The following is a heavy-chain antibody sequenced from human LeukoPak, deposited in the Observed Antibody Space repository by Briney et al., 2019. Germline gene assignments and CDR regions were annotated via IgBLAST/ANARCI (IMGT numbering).Heavy chain of an antibody. V-gene: IGHV1-3*01. D-gene: IGHD4-17*01. CDR3: ARDAPEEDYGDYLLVY. J-gene: IGHJ4*02. CDR2: TNAGNGNT. Sequence: ASVKVSCKASGYTFTSYAMHWVRQAPGQRLEWMGWTNAGNGNTKYSQKFQGRVTITRDTSASTAYMELSSLRSEDTAVYYCARDAPEEDYGDYLLVYWGQGTLVTVSS. CDR1: GYTFTSYA.